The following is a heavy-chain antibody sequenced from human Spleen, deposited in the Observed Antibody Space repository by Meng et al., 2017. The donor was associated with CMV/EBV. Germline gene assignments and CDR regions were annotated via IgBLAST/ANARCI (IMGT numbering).Heavy chain of an antibody. J-gene: IGHJ4*02. CDR1: GFIDSGYS. CDR2: IDVTGTWA. Sequence: GESLKISCAASGFIDSGYSFNWFRQTPGRGLEWVSSIDVTGTWASYADSVKGRFTISRDNAKSSLSLQMNSLRAEDTALYYCTRDIYYSCGSGCYYFDVWGQGTLVTVSS. V-gene: IGHV3-21*06. CDR3: TRDIYYSCGSGCYYFDV. D-gene: IGHD3-22*01.